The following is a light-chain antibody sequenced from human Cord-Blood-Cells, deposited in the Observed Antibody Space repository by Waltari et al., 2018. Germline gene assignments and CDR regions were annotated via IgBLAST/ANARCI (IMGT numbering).Light chain of an antibody. CDR1: QSVSSSY. CDR2: GAS. CDR3: QQYGSSPYT. J-gene: IGKJ2*01. Sequence: EIVLTQSPGTLSLSTGERATLSGRASQSVSSSYLAWYQQKPGQAPRLLIYGASSRATGIPDRFSGSGSGTDFTLTISRLEPEDFAVYYCQQYGSSPYTFGPGTKLEIK. V-gene: IGKV3-20*01.